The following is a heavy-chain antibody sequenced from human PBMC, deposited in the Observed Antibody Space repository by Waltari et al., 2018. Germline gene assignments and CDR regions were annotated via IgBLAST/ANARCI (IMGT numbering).Heavy chain of an antibody. CDR3: ARYGSWYGNWFDP. D-gene: IGHD6-13*01. CDR1: GGSISSYY. V-gene: IGHV4-59*01. CDR2: IYYSGST. Sequence: QVQLQESGPGLVKPSETLSLTCTVSGGSISSYYLRWIRQPPGKGLEWIGYIYYSGSTNYNPSLKSRVTISVDTSKNQFSLKLSSVTAADTAVYYCARYGSWYGNWFDPWGQGTLVTVSS. J-gene: IGHJ5*02.